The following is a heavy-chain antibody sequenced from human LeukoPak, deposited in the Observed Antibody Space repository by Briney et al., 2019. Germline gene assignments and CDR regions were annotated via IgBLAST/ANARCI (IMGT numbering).Heavy chain of an antibody. CDR3: AKDRVSPGFNLFDP. V-gene: IGHV3-23*01. Sequence: GGSLRLSCAASGFTFSSYAMNWVRQAPGKGLEWVSAINGRGDNTYYADSVKGRFTISRDNSRSTLFLQMNSLRAEDTAIYYCAKDRVSPGFNLFDPWGQGTLVTVSS. J-gene: IGHJ5*02. CDR2: INGRGDNT. D-gene: IGHD2/OR15-2a*01. CDR1: GFTFSSYA.